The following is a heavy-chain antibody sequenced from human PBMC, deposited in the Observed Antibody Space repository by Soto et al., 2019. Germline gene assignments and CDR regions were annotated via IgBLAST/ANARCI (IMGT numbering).Heavy chain of an antibody. CDR2: IYTSGST. CDR1: GGSIISYY. CDR3: ARESSGSGWYESRSYGMDV. Sequence: SETLSLTCTVSGGSIISYYWSWIRQPAGKGLEWIGRIYTSGSTNYNPSLKSRVTMSVDTSKNQFSLKLSSVTAADTAVYYCARESSGSGWYESRSYGMDVWGQGTTVTVSS. V-gene: IGHV4-4*07. J-gene: IGHJ6*02. D-gene: IGHD6-19*01.